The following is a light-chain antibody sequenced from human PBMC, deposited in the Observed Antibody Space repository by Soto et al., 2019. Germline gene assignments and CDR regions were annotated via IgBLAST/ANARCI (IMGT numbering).Light chain of an antibody. Sequence: QSVLTQSPSVSGAPGQRVTISCTGSSSNIWAGYDVHWYQQLPGTAPKLLIYGNSNRPSGVPDRFSGSKSGTSASLAITGLQAEDEADYYCQSYDSSLSGPRVFGGGTQLTVL. CDR1: SSNIWAGYD. CDR2: GNS. J-gene: IGLJ2*01. CDR3: QSYDSSLSGPRV. V-gene: IGLV1-40*01.